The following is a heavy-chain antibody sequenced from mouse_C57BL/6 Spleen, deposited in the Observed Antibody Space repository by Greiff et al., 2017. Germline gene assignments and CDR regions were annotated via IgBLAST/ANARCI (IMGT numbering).Heavy chain of an antibody. CDR2: ISDGGSYT. CDR1: GFTFSSYA. J-gene: IGHJ1*03. D-gene: IGHD1-1*01. Sequence: EVKVVESGGGLVKPGGSLKLSCAASGFTFSSYAMSWVRQTPEKRLEWVATISDGGSYTYYPDNVKGRLTISRDNAKNNLYLQMSHLKSEDTAMYYCARDQGAYYGSSYGYFDVWGTGTTVTVSS. V-gene: IGHV5-4*01. CDR3: ARDQGAYYGSSYGYFDV.